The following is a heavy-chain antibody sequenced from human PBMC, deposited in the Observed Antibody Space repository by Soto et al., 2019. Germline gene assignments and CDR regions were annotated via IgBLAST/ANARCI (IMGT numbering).Heavy chain of an antibody. J-gene: IGHJ5*02. CDR1: GYSFTSYW. D-gene: IGHD6-19*01. Sequence: PGESLKISCKGSGYSFTSYWIGWVRQMPGKGLEWMGIIYPGDSDTRYSPSFQGQVTISADKSISTAYLQWSSLKASDTAMYYCARHPSIAVAGTNNWFDPWGQGTLVTVSS. V-gene: IGHV5-51*01. CDR3: ARHPSIAVAGTNNWFDP. CDR2: IYPGDSDT.